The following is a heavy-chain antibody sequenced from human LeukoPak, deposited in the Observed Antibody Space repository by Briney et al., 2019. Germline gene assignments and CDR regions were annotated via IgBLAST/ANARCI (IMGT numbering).Heavy chain of an antibody. CDR3: ARGYSYGEGIDY. J-gene: IGHJ4*02. CDR1: GYTFTGYY. Sequence: ASVKVSCKASGYTFTGYYIHWVRQAPGQGLEWMGWIYPYSGDTNYAQNFQGRVTMTRDTSISTAYMELSSLKSDDTAVYFCARGYSYGEGIDYWGQGTLVTVSS. CDR2: IYPYSGDT. D-gene: IGHD5-18*01. V-gene: IGHV1-2*02.